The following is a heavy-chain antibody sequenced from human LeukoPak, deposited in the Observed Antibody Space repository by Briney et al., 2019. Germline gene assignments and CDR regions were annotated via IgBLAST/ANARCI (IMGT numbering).Heavy chain of an antibody. CDR2: VSGSGGST. CDR3: AKRGGYETMAAFDY. Sequence: PGGSLRLSCAASGFTFSSYAMSWVRQAPGKGPEWVSTVSGSGGSTYYADSVKGRFTISRDNSKNTLYLQMSSLRAEDSAVYYCAKRGGYETMAAFDYWGQGTLVTVSS. J-gene: IGHJ4*02. V-gene: IGHV3-23*01. CDR1: GFTFSSYA. D-gene: IGHD3-10*01.